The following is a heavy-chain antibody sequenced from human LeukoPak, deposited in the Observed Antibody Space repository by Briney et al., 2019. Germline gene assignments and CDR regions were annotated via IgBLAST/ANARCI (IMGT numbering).Heavy chain of an antibody. D-gene: IGHD4-11*01. Sequence: PSETLSLTCTVSGGSISSGGYYWSWIRQPPGKGLEWIGYIYHSGSTYYNPSLKSRVTISVDRSKNQFSLKLSSVTAADTAVYYCARGAYSSFDYWGQGTLVTVSS. V-gene: IGHV4-30-2*01. J-gene: IGHJ4*02. CDR2: IYHSGST. CDR1: GGSISSGGYY. CDR3: ARGAYSSFDY.